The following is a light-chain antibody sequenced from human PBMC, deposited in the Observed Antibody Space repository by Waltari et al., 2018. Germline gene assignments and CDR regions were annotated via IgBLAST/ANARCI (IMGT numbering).Light chain of an antibody. CDR3: ATWDDSLNGRV. J-gene: IGLJ3*02. CDR2: KND. CDR1: RFNIGSNS. V-gene: IGLV1-44*01. Sequence: QSVLTQPPSVSGTPGQRVTISCSGSRFNIGSNSVSWFQQFRGVAPKPLIHKNDQRPSGVPDRFSASKSGTSASLAISGLQSEDEAVYYCATWDDSLNGRVFGGGTQLTV.